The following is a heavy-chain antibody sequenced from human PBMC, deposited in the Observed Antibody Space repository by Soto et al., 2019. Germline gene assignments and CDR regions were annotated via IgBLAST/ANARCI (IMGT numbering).Heavy chain of an antibody. D-gene: IGHD3-3*01. J-gene: IGHJ6*02. CDR2: IFSNDEK. CDR3: ARILMFDFWSGYRAHYYYGMDV. CDR1: GFSLSNARMG. V-gene: IGHV2-26*01. Sequence: QVTLKESGPVLVKPTETLTLTCTVSGFSLSNARMGVSWIRQPPGKALEWLAHIFSNDEKSYSTSLKSRLTISKDTSKSQVVLTMTNMDPVDTATYYCARILMFDFWSGYRAHYYYGMDVWGQGTTVTVSS.